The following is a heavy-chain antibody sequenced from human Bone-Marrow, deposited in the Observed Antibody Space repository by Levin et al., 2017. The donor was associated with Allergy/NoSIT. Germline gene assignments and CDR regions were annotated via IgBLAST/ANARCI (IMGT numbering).Heavy chain of an antibody. CDR1: GGSMNSFY. CDR3: ARGSYHYGSGTGTYYSE. D-gene: IGHD3-10*01. V-gene: IGHV4-59*01. J-gene: IGHJ4*02. Sequence: SQTLSLTCTVSGGSMNSFYWTWIRQPPGKGLEWIGYMFDSGNTNYNSSLKSRVTISVDTSRNQFSLKFKSVTAADTAVYYCARGSYHYGSGTGTYYSEWGQGALVTVSS. CDR2: MFDSGNT.